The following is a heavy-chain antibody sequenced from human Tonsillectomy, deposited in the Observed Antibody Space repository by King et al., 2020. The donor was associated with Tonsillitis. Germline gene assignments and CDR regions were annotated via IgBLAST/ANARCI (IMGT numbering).Heavy chain of an antibody. CDR2: IYPDDSYT. V-gene: IGHV5-51*01. CDR1: GYSFTSYW. J-gene: IGHJ2*01. D-gene: IGHD6-13*01. CDR3: ARPISSSWYFDL. Sequence: VQLVESGAEVKKPGESLMISCKASGYSFTSYWIGWVRQMPGKGLEWVGSIYPDDSYTTYSPSFQGQVTFSADKSVSTADLQWSSLKASDTAIYYCARPISSSWYFDLWGRGPPVTVS.